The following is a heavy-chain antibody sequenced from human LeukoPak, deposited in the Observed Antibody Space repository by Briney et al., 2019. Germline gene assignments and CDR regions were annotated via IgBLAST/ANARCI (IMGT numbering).Heavy chain of an antibody. V-gene: IGHV4-4*02. Sequence: SGTLSLTCAVSGGSISSTNLWSWVRQPPGKGLEWIGEIYHSGSTNYNPSLKTRVTISLDRSKDQFSLKLTSVTAADTAVYYCTRGKPETVFDSWGRGTLVTVSS. CDR3: TRGKPETVFDS. CDR2: IYHSGST. J-gene: IGHJ4*01. CDR1: GGSISSTNL.